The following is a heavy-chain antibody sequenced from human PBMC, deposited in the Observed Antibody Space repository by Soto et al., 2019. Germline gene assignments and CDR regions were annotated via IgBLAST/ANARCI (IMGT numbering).Heavy chain of an antibody. CDR3: ARPYYYAPSGSHPNAPHFFDQ. J-gene: IGHJ4*02. Sequence: GESLKISCKGSGYSFTSYWIGWVRQMPGKGLEWMGIIYPGDSDTRYSPSFQGQVTISADKSISTAYLQWSSLKPSDTAIYYCARPYYYAPSGSHPNAPHFFDQWGPGTLVTVSS. CDR2: IYPGDSDT. D-gene: IGHD3-22*01. V-gene: IGHV5-51*01. CDR1: GYSFTSYW.